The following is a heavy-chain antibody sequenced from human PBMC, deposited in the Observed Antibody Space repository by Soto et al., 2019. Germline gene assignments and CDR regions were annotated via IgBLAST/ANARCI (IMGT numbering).Heavy chain of an antibody. V-gene: IGHV3-66*01. D-gene: IGHD3-10*01. CDR3: TRDSSYYGAGRGVLDY. CDR1: GFSVNDNY. Sequence: GGSLRLSCAVSGFSVNDNYLSWVRQAPGKGLEWVSVIYSGGNTGYADSVRGRFTVSRDTSKNTLYPQMNRLRAEDTAVYYCTRDSSYYGAGRGVLDYWGQGTLVTVSS. CDR2: IYSGGNT. J-gene: IGHJ4*02.